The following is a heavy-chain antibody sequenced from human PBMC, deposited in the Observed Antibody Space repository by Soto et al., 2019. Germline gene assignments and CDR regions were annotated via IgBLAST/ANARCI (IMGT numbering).Heavy chain of an antibody. Sequence: ASVKVSCKASGYTFTSYAMHWVRQAPGQRLEWMGWINAGNGNTKYSQKFRGRVTMTTDTSTNTAYMELRSLGPDDTATYYCARDQGSLSWSHYWGQGTLVTVPQ. V-gene: IGHV1-3*01. CDR3: ARDQGSLSWSHY. CDR2: INAGNGNT. J-gene: IGHJ4*02. CDR1: GYTFTSYA. D-gene: IGHD2-15*01.